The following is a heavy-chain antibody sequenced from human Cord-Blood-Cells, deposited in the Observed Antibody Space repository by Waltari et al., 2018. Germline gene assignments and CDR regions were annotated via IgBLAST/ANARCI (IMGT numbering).Heavy chain of an antibody. J-gene: IGHJ3*02. CDR1: GFTGSSND. CDR3: ARDSSSWYAFDI. Sequence: EVQLVESGGGLIQPGGSLRLSCAASGFTGSSNDMSWVRQAPGKGLEWVSVIYSGGSTYYADSVKGRFTISRDNSKNTLYLQMNSLRAEDTAVYYCARDSSSWYAFDIRGQGTMVTVSS. V-gene: IGHV3-53*01. CDR2: IYSGGST. D-gene: IGHD6-13*01.